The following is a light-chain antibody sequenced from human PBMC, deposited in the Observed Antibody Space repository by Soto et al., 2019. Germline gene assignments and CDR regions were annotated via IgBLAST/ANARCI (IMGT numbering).Light chain of an antibody. V-gene: IGKV3-20*01. CDR1: QSVSSSY. CDR3: QQSYSTLIT. J-gene: IGKJ5*01. CDR2: GAS. Sequence: EIVLTQSPGTLSLSPGERATLSCRASQSVSSSYLAWYQQKPGQAPRLLIYGASSRATGIPDRFSGSGSGTDFTLTISSLQPEDFATYYCQQSYSTLITFGQGTRLEIK.